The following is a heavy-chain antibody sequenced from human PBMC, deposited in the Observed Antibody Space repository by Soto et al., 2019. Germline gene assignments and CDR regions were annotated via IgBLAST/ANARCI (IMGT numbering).Heavy chain of an antibody. Sequence: SETLSLTCTVSGGSISSYYWSWIRQPPGKGLEWIGYIYYSGSTNYNPSLKSRVTISVDTSKNQFSLKLSSVTAADTAVYYCARWVASGDYFDYWGQGTLVTVSS. CDR3: ARWVASGDYFDY. CDR2: IYYSGST. V-gene: IGHV4-59*01. D-gene: IGHD2-15*01. J-gene: IGHJ4*02. CDR1: GGSISSYY.